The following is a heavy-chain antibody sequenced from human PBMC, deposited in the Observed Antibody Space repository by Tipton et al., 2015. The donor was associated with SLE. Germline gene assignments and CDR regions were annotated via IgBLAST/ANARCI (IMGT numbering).Heavy chain of an antibody. CDR1: GGSISSSSYY. Sequence: TLSLTCTVSGGSISSSSYYWSWIRQPPGKGLEWIGYIYYSGSTNYSPSLKSRVTISVDTSKNQFSLKLSSVTAADTAVYYCARTSVVTLDYFDYWGQGTLVTVSS. V-gene: IGHV4-61*01. J-gene: IGHJ4*02. D-gene: IGHD4-23*01. CDR3: ARTSVVTLDYFDY. CDR2: IYYSGST.